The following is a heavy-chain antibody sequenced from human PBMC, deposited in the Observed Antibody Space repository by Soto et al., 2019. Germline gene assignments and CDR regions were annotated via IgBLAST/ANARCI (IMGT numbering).Heavy chain of an antibody. D-gene: IGHD3-22*01. CDR3: ARGPTPYDSSGYSSLIGLAVMDV. V-gene: IGHV4-39*01. J-gene: IGHJ6*02. Sequence: PSETLSLTCTVSGGSISSSSYYWGWIRQPPGKGLEWIGSIYYSGSTYYNPSLKSRVTISVDTSKNQFSLKLSSVTAEDTAVYYCARGPTPYDSSGYSSLIGLAVMDVWGQGTTVTVSS. CDR2: IYYSGST. CDR1: GGSISSSSYY.